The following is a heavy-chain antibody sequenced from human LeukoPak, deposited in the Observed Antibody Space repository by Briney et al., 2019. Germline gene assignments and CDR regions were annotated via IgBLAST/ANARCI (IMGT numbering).Heavy chain of an antibody. J-gene: IGHJ4*02. CDR2: IYSNGDT. CDR1: GVYITNGLYF. CDR3: ARVRYSDSSVLTRKRSYYFDY. Sequence: SETLSLTCTVSGVYITNGLYFWNWIRQPAGKGLEWIGRIYSNGDTNYNPSLKSRVTISQDRTRNQFSLKLSSVTAADTAVYYCARVRYSDSSVLTRKRSYYFDYWGQGTLVTVSS. D-gene: IGHD3-22*01. V-gene: IGHV4-61*02.